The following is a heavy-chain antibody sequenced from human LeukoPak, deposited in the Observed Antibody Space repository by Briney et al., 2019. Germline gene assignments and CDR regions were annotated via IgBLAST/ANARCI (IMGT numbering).Heavy chain of an antibody. CDR3: AATYLSSTSWEAMDV. CDR1: GGSLSGYY. CDR2: INHSGST. D-gene: IGHD2-2*01. Sequence: PSETLSLTCAVYGGSLSGYYWSWIRQPPGKGLEWIGEINHSGSTNYNPSLKSRVTISVDTSKNQFSLKLSSVTAADTAVYYCAATYLSSTSWEAMDVWGKGTTVIVSS. V-gene: IGHV4-34*01. J-gene: IGHJ6*04.